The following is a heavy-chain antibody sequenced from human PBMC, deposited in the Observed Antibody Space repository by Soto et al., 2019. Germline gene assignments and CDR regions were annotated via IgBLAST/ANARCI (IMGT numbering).Heavy chain of an antibody. V-gene: IGHV2-5*01. D-gene: IGHD6-13*01. J-gene: IGHJ4*02. Sequence: SGPTLVNPTQTLTLTCSFSEFSLSTSRVGXGWIRQPPGKALEWLALIYWSDDKRYSPSLKSRLTITKDTSKNQVVLTMTNMNPVDTAPYYCAHSLILSSSSYLLDYWGQGTLVTVSS. CDR1: EFSLSTSRVG. CDR3: AHSLILSSSSYLLDY. CDR2: IYWSDDK.